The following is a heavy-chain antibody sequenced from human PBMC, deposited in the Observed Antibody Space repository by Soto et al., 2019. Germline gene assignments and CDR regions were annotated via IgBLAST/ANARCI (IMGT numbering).Heavy chain of an antibody. CDR3: ARGRGYSLIPVVDDAVDV. D-gene: IGHD5-12*01. CDR2: ITTYNGDT. CDR1: GYSFTGYG. Sequence: QVQLVQSGAEVKKPGASAKVSCKASGYSFTGYGINWVRQAPGQGLQWLGRITTYNGDTNYAQNFQGRVTMTTDTSTSTTYMELRSLRSDDTAVYFCARGRGYSLIPVVDDAVDVWGQGTLVTVSS. J-gene: IGHJ3*01. V-gene: IGHV1-18*04.